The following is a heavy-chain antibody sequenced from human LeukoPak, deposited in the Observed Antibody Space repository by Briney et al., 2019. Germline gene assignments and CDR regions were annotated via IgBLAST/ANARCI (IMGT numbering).Heavy chain of an antibody. CDR1: GYTFTSYA. J-gene: IGHJ4*02. Sequence: GASVTVSFTASGYTFTSYAMHWVRQAPGQRLEWMGWINAGNGNTKYSQKFQGRVTITRDTSASTAYMELSSLRSEDTAVYYCARGASLRLGELSLIWGQGTLVTVSS. CDR3: ARGASLRLGELSLI. V-gene: IGHV1-3*01. D-gene: IGHD3-16*02. CDR2: INAGNGNT.